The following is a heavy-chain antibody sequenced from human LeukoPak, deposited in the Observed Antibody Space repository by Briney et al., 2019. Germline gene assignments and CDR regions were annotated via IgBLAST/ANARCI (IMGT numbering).Heavy chain of an antibody. V-gene: IGHV4-59*01. CDR2: IYYSGST. CDR3: ARDAPYYYDSSGSNNWFDP. J-gene: IGHJ5*02. CDR1: GGSISSYY. Sequence: PSETLSLTCTVSGGSISSYYWSWIRQPPGKGLEWIGYIYYSGSTNYSPSLKSRVTISVDTSKNQFSLKLSSVTAADTAVYYCARDAPYYYDSSGSNNWFDPWGQGTLVTVSS. D-gene: IGHD3-22*01.